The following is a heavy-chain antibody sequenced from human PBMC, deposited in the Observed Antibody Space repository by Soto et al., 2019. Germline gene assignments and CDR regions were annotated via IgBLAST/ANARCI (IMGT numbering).Heavy chain of an antibody. V-gene: IGHV3-72*01. D-gene: IGHD1-26*01. CDR1: GFTFSDHY. CDR2: TRNKANSYTT. CDR3: ATVSGSGSYYFDY. Sequence: EVQLVESGGGLVQPGGSLRLSCAASGFTFSDHYMDWVRQAPGKGLEWVGRTRNKANSYTTEYAASVKGRFTISRNDSKNSLYLQMNSLKTEDTALYYCATVSGSGSYYFDYWGQGPLVTVSS. J-gene: IGHJ4*02.